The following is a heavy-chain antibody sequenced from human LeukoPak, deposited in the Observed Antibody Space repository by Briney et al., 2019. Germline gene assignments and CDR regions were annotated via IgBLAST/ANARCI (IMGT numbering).Heavy chain of an antibody. V-gene: IGHV1-2*02. CDR1: GYKFTGYY. J-gene: IGHJ3*02. D-gene: IGHD3-10*01. CDR2: INPNSGGI. CDR3: ARNLWFGESTDAFNI. Sequence: ASVKVSCKASGYKFTGYYIHWVRQAPGQGLEWMGWINPNSGGINYAQDFQGRVTLTRDTSISTAYMELSRLRSDDTAMYYCARNLWFGESTDAFNIWGQGTMVTLPS.